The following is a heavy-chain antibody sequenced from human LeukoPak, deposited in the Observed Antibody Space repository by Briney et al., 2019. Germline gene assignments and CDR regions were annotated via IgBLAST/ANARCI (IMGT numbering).Heavy chain of an antibody. J-gene: IGHJ3*02. Sequence: PGGSLRLSCAASGFTFSSYNMNWVRQAPGKGLEWVSSISSFSSYIYYADSVKGRFTISRDNSKNTLYLQMNSLRAEDTAVYYCARMTVTPPRPTTTTYNDAFDIWGQGTMVTVSS. D-gene: IGHD4-11*01. V-gene: IGHV3-21*01. CDR1: GFTFSSYN. CDR2: ISSFSSYI. CDR3: ARMTVTPPRPTTTTYNDAFDI.